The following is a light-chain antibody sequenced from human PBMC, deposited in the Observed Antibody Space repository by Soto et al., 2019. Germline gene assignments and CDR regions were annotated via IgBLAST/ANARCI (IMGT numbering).Light chain of an antibody. CDR1: QSVSSY. CDR2: EAS. J-gene: IGKJ1*01. Sequence: EIVLTQSPGTLSLSPGERATLSCRASQSVSSYLAWYQQKPDQAPRLLIYEASNSATSIPARCSGSGCGTDSTLTISSLEPEDLAVYYCQQRSNSWTFGQGTKVDIK. CDR3: QQRSNSWT. V-gene: IGKV3-11*01.